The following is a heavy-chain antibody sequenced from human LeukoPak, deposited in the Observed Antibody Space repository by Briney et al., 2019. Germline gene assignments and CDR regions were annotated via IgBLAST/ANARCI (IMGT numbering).Heavy chain of an antibody. V-gene: IGHV1-8*01. CDR1: GCTFTSYD. D-gene: IGHD6-19*01. CDR2: MNPNSGNT. Sequence: ASVKVSCKASGCTFTSYDINWVRQATGQGLEWMGWMNPNSGNTGYAQKFQGRVTMTRNTSISTAYMELSSLRSEDTAVYYCARGVRHYSSGWYYFDYWGQGTLVTVSS. J-gene: IGHJ4*02. CDR3: ARGVRHYSSGWYYFDY.